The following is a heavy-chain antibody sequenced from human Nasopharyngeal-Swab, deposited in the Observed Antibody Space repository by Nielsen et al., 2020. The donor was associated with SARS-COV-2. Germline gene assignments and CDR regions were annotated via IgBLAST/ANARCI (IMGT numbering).Heavy chain of an antibody. D-gene: IGHD6-19*01. Sequence: SETLSLTCTVSGGSISSYYWSWIRQPPGKGLEWIGYIYYSGSTNYSPSLKSRVTISVDTSKNQFSLKLSSVTAADTAVYYCARQGGSSGWSGVAFDIWGQGTMVTVSS. J-gene: IGHJ3*02. CDR2: IYYSGST. CDR1: GGSISSYY. V-gene: IGHV4-59*08. CDR3: ARQGGSSGWSGVAFDI.